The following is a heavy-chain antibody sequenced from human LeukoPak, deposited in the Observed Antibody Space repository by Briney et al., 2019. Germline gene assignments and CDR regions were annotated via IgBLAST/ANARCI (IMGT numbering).Heavy chain of an antibody. Sequence: GGSLRLSCAASGFTFSSYGMHWVRQAPGKGLEWVAVISYDGSNKYYADSVKGRFTISRDNSKNTLYLQMNSLRAEDTAVYYCAKVSTSSGYYPDFDYWGQGTLVTVSS. CDR3: AKVSTSSGYYPDFDY. J-gene: IGHJ4*02. D-gene: IGHD3-22*01. V-gene: IGHV3-30*18. CDR1: GFTFSSYG. CDR2: ISYDGSNK.